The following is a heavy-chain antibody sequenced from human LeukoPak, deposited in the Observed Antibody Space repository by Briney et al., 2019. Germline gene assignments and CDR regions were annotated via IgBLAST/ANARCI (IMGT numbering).Heavy chain of an antibody. CDR2: IKQDGSEK. D-gene: IGHD3-10*01. CDR3: AKAGYGSGSSSFDQ. CDR1: GFTFSDYW. V-gene: IGHV3-7*01. Sequence: GESLRLSCAASGFTFSDYWMSWVRQAPGGGLEWVANIKQDGSEKYYVDSVKGRFTISRDNAKNSLHLQMNTLRAEDTAVYYCAKAGYGSGSSSFDQWGQGTLVTVSS. J-gene: IGHJ4*02.